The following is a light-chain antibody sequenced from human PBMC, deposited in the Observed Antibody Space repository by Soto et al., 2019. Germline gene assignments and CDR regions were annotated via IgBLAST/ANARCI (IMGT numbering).Light chain of an antibody. CDR3: QQYNSYPYT. Sequence: DIQMTQSPSTLSASVGDRVTITCRASQSISSWLAWYQQKPGKAPKLLIYKASSLESGVPSRFSGSGSGTEFTLTISSLQPDDFATDYCQQYNSYPYTFGQGTQLEIK. CDR1: QSISSW. J-gene: IGKJ2*01. V-gene: IGKV1-5*03. CDR2: KAS.